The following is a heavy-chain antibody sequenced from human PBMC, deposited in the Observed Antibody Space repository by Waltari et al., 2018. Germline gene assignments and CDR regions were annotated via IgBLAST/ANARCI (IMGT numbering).Heavy chain of an antibody. D-gene: IGHD2-8*01. J-gene: IGHJ4*02. Sequence: LQLQESGSGLVKPSETLSLTCVVSGGSITGGTDSWNWIRQPPGKGLEWIWLIYDRGDTYYNPSLKSRLTMSVDMSKNQFSLKLSAATAAETGIYYCAHVQYADFSYHFDYWGRGTLVTVSS. V-gene: IGHV4-30-2*01. CDR1: GGSITGGTDS. CDR2: IYDRGDT. CDR3: AHVQYADFSYHFDY.